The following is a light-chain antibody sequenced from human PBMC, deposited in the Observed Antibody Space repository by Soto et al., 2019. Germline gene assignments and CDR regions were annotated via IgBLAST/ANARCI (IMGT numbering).Light chain of an antibody. CDR3: LSYTSSDTYV. CDR2: DVT. V-gene: IGLV2-14*01. CDR1: STDVGGYKY. Sequence: QSVLTQPASVSGSPGQSITISCTGTSTDVGGYKYVSWYQQHPGKAPKFMIYDVTSRPSGISNHFSGSKSGNTAFLIISGLQAEDEADYYCLSYTSSDTYVFGTGTKVTVL. J-gene: IGLJ1*01.